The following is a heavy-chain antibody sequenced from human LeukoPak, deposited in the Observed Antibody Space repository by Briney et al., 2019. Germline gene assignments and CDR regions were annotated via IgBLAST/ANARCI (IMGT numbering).Heavy chain of an antibody. Sequence: PETLSLTCAVYGGSFSGYYWSWIRQPPGKGLEWIGEINHSGSTNYNPSLKSRVTISVDTSKNQFSLKLSSVTAADTAVYYCARVWFGGAFDIWGQGTMVTVSS. CDR2: INHSGST. CDR3: ARVWFGGAFDI. V-gene: IGHV4-34*01. CDR1: GGSFSGYY. D-gene: IGHD3-10*01. J-gene: IGHJ3*02.